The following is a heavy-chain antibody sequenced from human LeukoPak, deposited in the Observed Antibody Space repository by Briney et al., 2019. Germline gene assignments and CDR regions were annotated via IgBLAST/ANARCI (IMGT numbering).Heavy chain of an antibody. J-gene: IGHJ4*02. Sequence: GGSLRLSCAASGFTFSSYWMHWVRQAPGKGLEWVSAISGSGGSTYYADSVKGRFTISRDNSKNTLYLQMNSLRAEDTALYYCAKDDGGIAAAVDYWGQGTLVTVSS. CDR3: AKDDGGIAAAVDY. CDR2: ISGSGGST. D-gene: IGHD6-13*01. V-gene: IGHV3-23*01. CDR1: GFTFSSYW.